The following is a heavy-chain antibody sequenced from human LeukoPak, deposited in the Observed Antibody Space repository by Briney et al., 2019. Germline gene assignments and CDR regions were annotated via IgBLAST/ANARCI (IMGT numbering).Heavy chain of an antibody. Sequence: ASGKVSCKASGYNFPSYGISWVRQAPGQGLDVMGWISAYNGNTNYTQKLQGRVTTTTDTSTSTAYMALRSLRSDDTAVYFCARPGSGFGDFDYWGQGTLVTVS. CDR2: ISAYNGNT. D-gene: IGHD3-10*01. V-gene: IGHV1-18*01. CDR1: GYNFPSYG. CDR3: ARPGSGFGDFDY. J-gene: IGHJ4*02.